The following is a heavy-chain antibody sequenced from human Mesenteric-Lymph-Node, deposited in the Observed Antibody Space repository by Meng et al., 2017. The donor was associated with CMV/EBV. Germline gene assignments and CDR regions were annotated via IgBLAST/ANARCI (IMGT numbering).Heavy chain of an antibody. CDR1: GFTLSSHW. CDR2: IKQDGSEK. V-gene: IGHV3-7*01. J-gene: IGHJ6*02. CDR3: ARDMSLGYCNKAGCSMDV. D-gene: IGHD2-8*01. Sequence: GESLKISCAASGFTLSSHWMSWVRQVPGKGLEWVANIKQDGSEKFYVDSVKGRFTISRDNAKNSVYLQMNSLRPEDTAVYYCARDMSLGYCNKAGCSMDVWGPGTTVTVSS.